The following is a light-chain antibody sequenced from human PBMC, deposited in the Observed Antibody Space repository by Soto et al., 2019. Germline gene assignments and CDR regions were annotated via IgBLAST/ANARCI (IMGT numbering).Light chain of an antibody. V-gene: IGKV3-15*01. CDR3: QVDNRGPPIT. J-gene: IGKJ5*01. CDR2: AAS. Sequence: IVVTQSPATLSVSPGERATLSCRASQNMSTNLGWYQHQPPHAPTLLLYAASTRAPVVPARFSGSGSGTEFTLTISSLQPEDFSVYYCQVDNRGPPITVGQGTQVEMK. CDR1: QNMSTN.